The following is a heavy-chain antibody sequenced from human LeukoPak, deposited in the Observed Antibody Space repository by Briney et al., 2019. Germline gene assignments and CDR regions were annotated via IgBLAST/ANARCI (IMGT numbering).Heavy chain of an antibody. Sequence: SETLSLTCTVSGGSISSYYWSWIRQPPGKGLEWIGYIYYSGSTNYNPSLKSRVTISVDTSKNQFSLKLSSVTAADTAVYYCAREAYGSGTRYMDVWGKGTTVTISS. D-gene: IGHD3-10*01. CDR1: GGSISSYY. CDR3: AREAYGSGTRYMDV. CDR2: IYYSGST. V-gene: IGHV4-59*01. J-gene: IGHJ6*03.